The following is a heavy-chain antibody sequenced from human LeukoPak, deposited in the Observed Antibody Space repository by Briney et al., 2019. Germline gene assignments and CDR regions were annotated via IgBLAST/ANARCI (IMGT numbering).Heavy chain of an antibody. D-gene: IGHD6-19*01. V-gene: IGHV3-30*18. CDR1: GFTFSDYN. CDR2: ISYDGSNK. Sequence: GGSLRLSCAASGFTFSDYNMNWLRQAPGKGLEWVAVISYDGSNKYYADSVKGRFTVSRDNSKNTLYLQVNSLRVEDTAVYYCAKVRWDNSGWYYSDSWGQGTLVTVSS. CDR3: AKVRWDNSGWYYSDS. J-gene: IGHJ4*02.